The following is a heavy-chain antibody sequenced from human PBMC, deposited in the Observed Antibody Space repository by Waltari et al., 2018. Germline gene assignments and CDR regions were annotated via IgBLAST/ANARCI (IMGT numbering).Heavy chain of an antibody. CDR2: IYYSGST. CDR1: GGSISSSSYY. D-gene: IGHD3-22*01. J-gene: IGHJ3*02. CDR3: ARLGIYDSSGPFPEVLPYAFDI. Sequence: QLQLQESGPGLVKPSETLSLTCTVSGGSISSSSYYWGWIRQPPGKGLEWIGSIYYSGSTYYNPSLKSRVTISVDTSKNQFSLKLSSVTAADTAVYYCARLGIYDSSGPFPEVLPYAFDIWGQGTMVTVSS. V-gene: IGHV4-39*07.